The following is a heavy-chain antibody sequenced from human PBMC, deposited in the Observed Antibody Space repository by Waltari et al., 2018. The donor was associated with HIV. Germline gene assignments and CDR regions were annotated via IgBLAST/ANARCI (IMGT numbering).Heavy chain of an antibody. CDR2: IKQDGSEK. J-gene: IGHJ4*02. D-gene: IGHD6-13*01. V-gene: IGHV3-7*01. CDR1: GFTFRDYW. CDR3: ARDLSIAAAGADY. Sequence: EVQLVESGGGLVQPGGSLRLSCAASGFTFRDYWMSWVRQAPGKGVEWVANIKQDGSEKYYVDSVKGRFTISRDNAKNSLYLQMNSLRAEDTAVYYCARDLSIAAAGADYWGQGTLVTVSS.